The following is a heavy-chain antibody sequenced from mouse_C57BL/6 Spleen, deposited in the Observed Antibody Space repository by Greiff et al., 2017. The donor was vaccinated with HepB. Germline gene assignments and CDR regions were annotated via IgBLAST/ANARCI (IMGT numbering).Heavy chain of an antibody. V-gene: IGHV6-3*01. J-gene: IGHJ3*01. D-gene: IGHD2-1*01. CDR3: TAADIYYGNYDPFAY. Sequence: EVKVEESGGGLVQPGGSMKLSCVASGFTFSNYWMNWVRQSPEKGLEWVAQIRLKSDNYATHYAESVKGRFTISRDDSKSSVYLQMNNLRAEDTGIYYCTAADIYYGNYDPFAYWGQGTLVTVSA. CDR1: GFTFSNYW. CDR2: IRLKSDNYAT.